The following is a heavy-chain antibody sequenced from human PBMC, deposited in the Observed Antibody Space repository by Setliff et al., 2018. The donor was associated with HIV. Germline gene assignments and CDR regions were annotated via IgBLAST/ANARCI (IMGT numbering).Heavy chain of an antibody. V-gene: IGHV3-13*01. CDR3: ARTAYYRDSSGYYSVAFDM. Sequence: GGSLRLSCAASGFTFVNHDIEWVRQAPGKGLKWVSHIGTAGDTYYLDSVKGRFTISREDARNSGYLQMNSLRDDATAVYFCARTAYYRDSSGYYSVAFDMWGPGTMVTVSS. CDR1: GFTFVNHD. CDR2: IGTAGDT. J-gene: IGHJ3*02. D-gene: IGHD3-22*01.